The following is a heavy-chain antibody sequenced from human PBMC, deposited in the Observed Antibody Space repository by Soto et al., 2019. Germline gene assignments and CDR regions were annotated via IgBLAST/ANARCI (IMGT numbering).Heavy chain of an antibody. CDR3: ARSLIEYYDSSGQYDY. J-gene: IGHJ4*02. Sequence: GGSLRLSCAASGFTFSSYGMHWVRQAPGKGLEWVAVIWYDGSNKYYADSVKGRFTISRDNSKNTLYLQMNSLRAEDTAVYYCARSLIEYYDSSGQYDYWGQGTLVTVSS. V-gene: IGHV3-33*01. D-gene: IGHD3-22*01. CDR1: GFTFSSYG. CDR2: IWYDGSNK.